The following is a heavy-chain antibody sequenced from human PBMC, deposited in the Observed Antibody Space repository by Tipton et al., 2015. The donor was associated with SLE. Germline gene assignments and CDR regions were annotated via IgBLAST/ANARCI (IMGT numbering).Heavy chain of an antibody. CDR2: IYYGGST. V-gene: IGHV4-39*01. CDR1: GGSISRNSYY. D-gene: IGHD3-10*01. J-gene: IGHJ4*02. CDR3: ASRPSLWFDLDY. Sequence: TLSLTCTVSGGSISRNSYYWDWIRQPPGKGLEWIGSIYYGGSTYYNPSLKRRLTMSVDTSKTQFSLNLTSVTAADTAVYYCASRPSLWFDLDYWGQGTLVTVSS.